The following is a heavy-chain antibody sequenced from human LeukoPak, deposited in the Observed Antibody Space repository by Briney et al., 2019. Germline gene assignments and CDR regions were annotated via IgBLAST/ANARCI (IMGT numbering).Heavy chain of an antibody. J-gene: IGHJ6*03. D-gene: IGHD2-2*01. CDR1: GGSISSYY. CDR2: IYYSGST. V-gene: IGHV4-59*12. CDR3: ARGPSIVVVPAASNYYMDV. Sequence: SETLSLTCTVSGGSISSYYWSWIRQPPGKGLEWIGSIYYSGSTNYNPSLKSRVTISVDTSKNQFSLKLSSVTAADTAVYYCARGPSIVVVPAASNYYMDVWGKGTTVTVSS.